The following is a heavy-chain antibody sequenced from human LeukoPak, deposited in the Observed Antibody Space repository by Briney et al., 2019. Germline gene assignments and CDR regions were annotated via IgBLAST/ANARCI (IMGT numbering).Heavy chain of an antibody. CDR2: ISGSGSST. V-gene: IGHV3-23*01. J-gene: IGHJ5*02. D-gene: IGHD6-6*01. Sequence: PGGSLRLSCAASGFTFSSYAMSWVRQAPGKGLEWVSAISGSGSSTYYADSVKGRLTISRDNSKNTLCLQMNSLRAEDTAVYYCARSPGSSSAYYWFDPWGQGTLVTVSS. CDR3: ARSPGSSSAYYWFDP. CDR1: GFTFSSYA.